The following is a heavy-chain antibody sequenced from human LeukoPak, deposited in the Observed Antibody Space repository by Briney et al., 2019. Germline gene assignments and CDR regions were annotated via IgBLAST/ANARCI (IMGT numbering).Heavy chain of an antibody. CDR1: GFTFSSYS. J-gene: IGHJ4*02. V-gene: IGHV3-21*01. D-gene: IGHD3-16*02. Sequence: GGSLRLSCAASGFTFSSYSMNWVRQAPGKGLEWVSSISSSSSYIYYADSVKGRFTISRDNAKNSLYLQMNSLRAEDTAVYYCAREDTFGGVIDPHDYWGQGTLVTVSS. CDR3: AREDTFGGVIDPHDY. CDR2: ISSSSSYI.